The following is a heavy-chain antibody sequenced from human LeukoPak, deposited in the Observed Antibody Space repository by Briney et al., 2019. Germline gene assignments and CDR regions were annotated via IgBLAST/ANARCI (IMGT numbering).Heavy chain of an antibody. V-gene: IGHV3-33*06. Sequence: GESLRLSCAASGFTFINFGMHWVRQAPGKGPEWVAIVWYDGNNKYYADSAKGRFTISRDNSKNTLYLQMNSLRAEDTAVYYCAKGRAGIAVAGRAYYYYGMDVWGQGTTVTVSS. CDR3: AKGRAGIAVAGRAYYYYGMDV. J-gene: IGHJ6*02. CDR2: VWYDGNNK. D-gene: IGHD6-19*01. CDR1: GFTFINFG.